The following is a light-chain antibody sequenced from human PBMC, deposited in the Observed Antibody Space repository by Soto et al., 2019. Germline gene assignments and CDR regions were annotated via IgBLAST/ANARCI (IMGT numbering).Light chain of an antibody. CDR2: DVS. J-gene: IGLJ2*01. CDR1: SSDVGGYNY. Sequence: QSVLTQPASVSGSPGQSITISCTGTSSDVGGYNYVSWYQQHPGKAPKLMIYDVSNRSSGVSNRFSGSKSGNTASLTISGLQAEDEADYYCSSYTSSSLVFGGGTKVTVL. V-gene: IGLV2-14*01. CDR3: SSYTSSSLV.